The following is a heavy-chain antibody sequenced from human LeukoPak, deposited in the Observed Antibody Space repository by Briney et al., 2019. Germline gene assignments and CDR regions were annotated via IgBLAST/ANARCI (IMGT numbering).Heavy chain of an antibody. V-gene: IGHV3-30*02. CDR3: AKDSSSSWFGGDSK. CDR2: IRYDGSNE. J-gene: IGHJ4*02. D-gene: IGHD6-13*01. CDR1: GFTFSSYG. Sequence: GGSLRLSCTASGFTFSSYGMHWVRQAPGKGLEWVAFIRYDGSNEYYADSVKGRFTISRDNSKNTLSLQMNSLRAEDTAVYFCAKDSSSSWFGGDSKWGQGTLVTVSS.